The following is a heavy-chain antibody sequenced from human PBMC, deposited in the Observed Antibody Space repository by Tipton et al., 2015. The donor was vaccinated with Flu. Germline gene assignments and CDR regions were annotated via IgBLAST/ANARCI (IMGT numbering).Heavy chain of an antibody. V-gene: IGHV4-31*02. J-gene: IGHJ4*01. Sequence: GEALSSSGYYWSWIRRPPGKGLEWIGYIFYSGSLYYNPSLESRVRISIETTQNEVSLKLNSVTVADTAVYYCTSGDSHGLTLRWGQGTLVTVSS. CDR2: IFYSGSL. CDR1: GEALSSSGYY. D-gene: IGHD3-22*01. CDR3: TSGDSHGLTLR.